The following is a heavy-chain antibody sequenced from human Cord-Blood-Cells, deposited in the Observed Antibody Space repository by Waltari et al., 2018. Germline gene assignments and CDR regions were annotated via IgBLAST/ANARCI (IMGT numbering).Heavy chain of an antibody. D-gene: IGHD2-15*01. J-gene: IGHJ4*02. Sequence: QVQLQQWGAGLLKPSETLSLTCAVHGGSFSGYYWSWIRQPPGKGLEWIGEINHSGSTNYNPSLKSRVTISVDTSKNQFSLKLSSVTAADTAVYYCASYSVNGVESGWGQGTLVTVSS. CDR3: ASYSVNGVESG. CDR2: INHSGST. V-gene: IGHV4-34*01. CDR1: GGSFSGYY.